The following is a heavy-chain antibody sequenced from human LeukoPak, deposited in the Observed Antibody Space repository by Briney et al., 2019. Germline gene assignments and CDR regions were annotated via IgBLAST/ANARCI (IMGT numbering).Heavy chain of an antibody. V-gene: IGHV3-21*01. Sequence: GGSLRLSCAASGFTFRSYSMNWVRQAPGKGLEWVSSISSSSSYIYYADSVKGRFTISRDNAKNSLYLQMNSLRAEDTAVYYCARALQVATKYNWLDPWGQGTLVTVSS. D-gene: IGHD5-12*01. CDR1: GFTFRSYS. J-gene: IGHJ5*02. CDR3: ARALQVATKYNWLDP. CDR2: ISSSSSYI.